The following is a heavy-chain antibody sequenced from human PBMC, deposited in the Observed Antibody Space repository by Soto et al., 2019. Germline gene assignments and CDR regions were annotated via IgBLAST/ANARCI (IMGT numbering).Heavy chain of an antibody. CDR1: GFIFTDWF. Sequence: HLAQSGPEVKRPGASVKISCKASGFIFTDWFMHWVRQAPGQGPEWMGIINKSGGNSIYSQKFQDRVTMTRDTSTSTLYLELTSLTSADTAVYYCAKDGAIPGEGDAWGQGTLGTVSS. CDR2: INKSGGNS. V-gene: IGHV1-46*01. J-gene: IGHJ1*01. D-gene: IGHD2-21*02. CDR3: AKDGAIPGEGDA.